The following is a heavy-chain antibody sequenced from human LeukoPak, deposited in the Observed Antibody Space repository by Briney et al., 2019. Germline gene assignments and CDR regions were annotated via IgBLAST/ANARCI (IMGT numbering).Heavy chain of an antibody. CDR3: ARGVTDISRAEYFQH. CDR1: GFTFSSYA. D-gene: IGHD2-21*02. Sequence: PGGSLRLSCAASGFTFSSYAMHWVRQAPGKGLEWVAVISYDGSNKYYADSVKGRFTISRDNSKNTLYLQMNSLRAEDTAVYYCARGVTDISRAEYFQHWGQGTLVTVSS. V-gene: IGHV3-30-3*01. CDR2: ISYDGSNK. J-gene: IGHJ1*01.